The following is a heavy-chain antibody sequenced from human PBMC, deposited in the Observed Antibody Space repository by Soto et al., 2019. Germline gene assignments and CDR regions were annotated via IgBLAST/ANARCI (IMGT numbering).Heavy chain of an antibody. Sequence: SVPLSVTCTVTFYSVSSRRYYWFCIRQPPGKGLEWIGSIYYSGSTYNNPSLRSRVSMSIDTSKDQFSLKLKSVTAADTALYFCAGKRTSVWNHAYCDVWG. D-gene: IGHD2-21*01. CDR3: AGKRTSVWNHAYCDV. V-gene: IGHV4-39*01. CDR2: IYYSGST. CDR1: FYSVSSRRYY. J-gene: IGHJ6*02.